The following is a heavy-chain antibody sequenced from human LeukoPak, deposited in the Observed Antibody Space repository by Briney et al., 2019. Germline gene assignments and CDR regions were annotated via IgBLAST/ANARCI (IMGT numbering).Heavy chain of an antibody. CDR3: ARPLHCSSTTCYDWFDP. D-gene: IGHD2-2*01. Sequence: SETLSLTCTVSGGSISSSTYYWGWIRQPPGKGLQWIGSMYYIGSTNYTNYNPSLKSRLTISVDTSKNHFSLRLSSVTAADTAIYYCARPLHCSSTTCYDWFDPWGQGTLVTVSS. CDR2: MYYIGSTNYT. CDR1: GGSISSSTYY. V-gene: IGHV4-39*02. J-gene: IGHJ5*02.